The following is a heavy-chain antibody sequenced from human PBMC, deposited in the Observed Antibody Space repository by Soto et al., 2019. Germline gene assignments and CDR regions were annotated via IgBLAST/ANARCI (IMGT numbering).Heavy chain of an antibody. CDR3: ARVLTGSWNWFDP. D-gene: IGHD6-13*01. CDR2: INSDGSRT. Sequence: VQLAESGGGLVQPGESLRLSCAASGFTFSSYWMHWVRQAPGKGLVWVSRINSDGSRTNYADSVKGRFTVSRDNAKNTQYLQMNSLRAEDTAVYYCARVLTGSWNWFDPWGQGTLVTVSS. CDR1: GFTFSSYW. V-gene: IGHV3-74*01. J-gene: IGHJ5*02.